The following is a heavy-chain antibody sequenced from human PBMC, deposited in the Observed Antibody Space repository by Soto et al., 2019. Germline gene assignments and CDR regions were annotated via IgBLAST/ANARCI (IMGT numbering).Heavy chain of an antibody. Sequence: PSETLSLTCTVSGGSISSSSYYWGWIRQPPGEGLEWIGSIYYSGSTYYNPSLKSRVTISVDTSKNQFSLKLSSVTAADTAVYYCASHYYYGSGSSPLLPGYWGQGTLVNGSS. CDR1: GGSISSSSYY. CDR3: ASHYYYGSGSSPLLPGY. J-gene: IGHJ4*02. D-gene: IGHD3-10*01. CDR2: IYYSGST. V-gene: IGHV4-39*01.